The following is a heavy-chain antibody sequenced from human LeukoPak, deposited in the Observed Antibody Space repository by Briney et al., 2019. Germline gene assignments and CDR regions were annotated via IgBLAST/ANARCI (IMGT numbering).Heavy chain of an antibody. J-gene: IGHJ4*02. V-gene: IGHV4-31*03. CDR1: GGSISSGGYY. D-gene: IGHD3-10*01. CDR2: IYYSGST. Sequence: PSETLSLTCTVSGGSISSGGYYWSWIRQHPGKGLEWIGYIYYSGSTYYNPSLKSRVTISVDTSKNQFSLKLSSVTAADTAVYYCARVDYYGSGSYNYWGQGTLVTVSS. CDR3: ARVDYYGSGSYNY.